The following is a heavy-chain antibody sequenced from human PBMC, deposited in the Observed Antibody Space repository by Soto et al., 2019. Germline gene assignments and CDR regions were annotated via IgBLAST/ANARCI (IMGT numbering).Heavy chain of an antibody. CDR1: GFTFSSYA. J-gene: IGHJ3*02. V-gene: IGHV3-23*01. Sequence: GGPLRLSCAASGFTFSSYAMSWVRQAPGKGLEWVSAIRGSGGSTSYADSVKGRFTISRDNSKNTLYLQKNSRRAEDTAVYYCAKDQDYYGSGRYAFDIWGQGTMVTVSS. CDR2: IRGSGGST. D-gene: IGHD3-10*01. CDR3: AKDQDYYGSGRYAFDI.